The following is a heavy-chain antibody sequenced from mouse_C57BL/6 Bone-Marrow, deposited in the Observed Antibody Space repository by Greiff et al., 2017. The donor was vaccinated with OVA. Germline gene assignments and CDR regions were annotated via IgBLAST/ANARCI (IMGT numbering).Heavy chain of an antibody. Sequence: VQLQQSGAELVKPGASVKISCKASGYAFSSYWMNWVKQRPGKGLEWIGQIYPGDGDTNYNGKFKGKATLTADKSSSTAYMQLSSLTSEDSAVYFCARSGGVTTQRHFDYWGQGTTLTVSS. J-gene: IGHJ2*01. V-gene: IGHV1-80*01. D-gene: IGHD2-3*01. CDR1: GYAFSSYW. CDR2: IYPGDGDT. CDR3: ARSGGVTTQRHFDY.